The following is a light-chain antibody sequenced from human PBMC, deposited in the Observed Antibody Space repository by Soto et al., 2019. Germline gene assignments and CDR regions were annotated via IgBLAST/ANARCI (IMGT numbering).Light chain of an antibody. Sequence: DIQLTQSPSFLSASVGARVTITCRASQGISSYLAWYQQKPGKAPKLLIYAASTWQSGVPSRFSGSGSGTEFTLTISSLQPEDFATYYCQQLNSYPLTFGPGTKVDIK. J-gene: IGKJ3*01. V-gene: IGKV1-9*01. CDR2: AAS. CDR1: QGISSY. CDR3: QQLNSYPLT.